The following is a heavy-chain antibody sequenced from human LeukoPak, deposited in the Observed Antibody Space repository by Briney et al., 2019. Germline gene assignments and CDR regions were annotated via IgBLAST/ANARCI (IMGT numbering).Heavy chain of an antibody. CDR2: INPNSGGT. J-gene: IGHJ4*02. D-gene: IGHD2-15*01. V-gene: IGHV1-2*02. Sequence: ASVKVSCKASGYTFTGYYMHWVRQAPGQGLEWMGWINPNSGGTNYAQKFQGRVTMTRDTSISTAYMELSRLRSDDTAVYYCARDSTHCSGGSCHLFNYWGQGTLVTVSS. CDR3: ARDSTHCSGGSCHLFNY. CDR1: GYTFTGYY.